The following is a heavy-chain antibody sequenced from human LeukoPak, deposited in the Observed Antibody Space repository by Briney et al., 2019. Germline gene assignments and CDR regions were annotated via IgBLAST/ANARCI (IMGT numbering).Heavy chain of an antibody. CDR2: ISYSGST. CDR1: GGSFSSYY. CDR3: ARDGDGYNYFDH. D-gene: IGHD5-24*01. J-gene: IGHJ4*02. Sequence: SETLSLTCTVSGGSFSSYYWSWIRQPPGKGLEWIGYISYSGSTNYNPSLKSRVTISVDTSKNRFSLKLNSVTATDTAVYYCARDGDGYNYFDHWGQGTLVTVSS. V-gene: IGHV4-59*01.